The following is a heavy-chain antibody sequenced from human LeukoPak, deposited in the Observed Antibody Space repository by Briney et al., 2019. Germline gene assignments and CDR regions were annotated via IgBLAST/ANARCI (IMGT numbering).Heavy chain of an antibody. Sequence: SETLSLTCSVSGASIIGYYWSWIRQPPGQGLEWIGSIYYSGSTYYNPSLKSRVTISVDASKNQFSLKLTSVTAADTAVYYCAREHCTSDPCYAGRVDWFDPWGQGILVTVSS. D-gene: IGHD2-8*02. CDR1: GASIIGYY. CDR2: IYYSGST. V-gene: IGHV4-39*07. J-gene: IGHJ5*02. CDR3: AREHCTSDPCYAGRVDWFDP.